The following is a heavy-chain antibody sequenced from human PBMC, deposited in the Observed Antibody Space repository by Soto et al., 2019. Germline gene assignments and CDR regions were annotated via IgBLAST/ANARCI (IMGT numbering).Heavy chain of an antibody. CDR3: ARARGYCSGGSCRQPYYYYGMDV. V-gene: IGHV1-69*12. CDR2: IIPIFGTA. D-gene: IGHD2-15*01. CDR1: GGTFSSYA. Sequence: QVQLVQSGAEVKKPGSSVKVSCKASGGTFSSYAISWVRQAPGQGLEWMGGIIPIFGTANYAQKFQGRVTITADESTSTAYMELSSLRSEDTAVYYCARARGYCSGGSCRQPYYYYGMDVWGQGTTVTVSS. J-gene: IGHJ6*02.